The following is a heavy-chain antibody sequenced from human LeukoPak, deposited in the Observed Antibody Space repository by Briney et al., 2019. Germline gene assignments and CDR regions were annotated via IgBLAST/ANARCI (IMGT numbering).Heavy chain of an antibody. Sequence: PSETLSLTCTVSGGSISSYYWSWIRQPPGKGLEWIGYIYYSGSTNYNPSLKSRVTISVDTSKNQFSLKLSSVTAADTAVYYCARDGNLDAFDIWGQGTMVTVSS. CDR3: ARDGNLDAFDI. D-gene: IGHD4-23*01. J-gene: IGHJ3*02. CDR1: GGSISSYY. CDR2: IYYSGST. V-gene: IGHV4-59*01.